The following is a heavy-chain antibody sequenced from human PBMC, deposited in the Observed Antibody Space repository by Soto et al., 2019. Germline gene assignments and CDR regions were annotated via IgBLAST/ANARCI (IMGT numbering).Heavy chain of an antibody. D-gene: IGHD3-16*01. CDR1: GFTFKDYY. J-gene: IGHJ4*02. V-gene: IGHV3-11*05. CDR2: ISGSGSDP. Sequence: QVQLVESGGNLVKPGGSLRLSCVASGFTFKDYYMTWFRQAPGKGLEFVSYISGSGSDPTYADSVKGRFTISRDNAKNSLYLQMNNLRAEDTAVYYCARPTRFPCDWGQGPLVTVSS. CDR3: ARPTRFPCD.